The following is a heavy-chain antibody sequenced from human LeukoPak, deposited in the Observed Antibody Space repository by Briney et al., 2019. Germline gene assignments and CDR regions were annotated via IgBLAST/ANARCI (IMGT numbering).Heavy chain of an antibody. CDR3: SQGIDY. D-gene: IGHD3-10*01. J-gene: IGHJ4*02. CDR1: GFSFDEYA. Sequence: PGTSLRLSCGASGFSFDEYAMDWVRQAPGKGLEWVSGISWNSDNIGYAETMRGRFTVSRDNAKNTLYLQMNSLRAEDTAVYYCSQGIDYWGQGTLVTVSS. V-gene: IGHV3-9*01. CDR2: ISWNSDNI.